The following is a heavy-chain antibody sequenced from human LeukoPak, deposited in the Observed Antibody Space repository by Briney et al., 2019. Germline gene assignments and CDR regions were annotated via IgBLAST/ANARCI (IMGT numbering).Heavy chain of an antibody. CDR3: AKDRIPTSGWESDS. CDR2: ISSSGTRT. Sequence: GGPVTLSCTASGFTFGTYAMDCARQSTGKGLDCVSGISSSGTRTYYADSVKGRFTISRDNSKNTLYLQMNSLRAEDTALYYCAKDRIPTSGWESDSWGQGTLVTVSS. CDR1: GFTFGTYA. J-gene: IGHJ4*02. V-gene: IGHV3-23*01. D-gene: IGHD3-22*01.